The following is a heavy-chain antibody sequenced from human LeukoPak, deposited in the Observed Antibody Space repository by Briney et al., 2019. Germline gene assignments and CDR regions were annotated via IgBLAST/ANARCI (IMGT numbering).Heavy chain of an antibody. CDR3: AKDPSGASIVRYFDY. D-gene: IGHD3-16*02. CDR2: ISGSGAST. J-gene: IGHJ4*02. V-gene: IGHV3-23*01. CDR1: GFTFSSYA. Sequence: GGSLRLSCAASGFTFSSYAMSWVRQAPGKGLEWVSVISGSGASTFYADSVKGRFSISRDNSKNTLHLQMNSLRAEDTAVYYCAKDPSGASIVRYFDYWGQGTLVIVSS.